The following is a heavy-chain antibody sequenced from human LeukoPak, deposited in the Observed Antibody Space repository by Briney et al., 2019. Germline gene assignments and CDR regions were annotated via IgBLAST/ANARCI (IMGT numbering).Heavy chain of an antibody. V-gene: IGHV3-73*01. Sequence: GGSLRLSCAASGFTFSGSPMYWVRQAPGKGLGWVGRIKNKANSYATAYTASVKGRVTISRDDSRNTTYLQMSSLKIEDTAVYYCTRLYVRGVIDYFDYWGQRTLVTASS. CDR1: GFTFSGSP. J-gene: IGHJ4*02. CDR3: TRLYVRGVIDYFDY. CDR2: IKNKANSYAT. D-gene: IGHD3-10*01.